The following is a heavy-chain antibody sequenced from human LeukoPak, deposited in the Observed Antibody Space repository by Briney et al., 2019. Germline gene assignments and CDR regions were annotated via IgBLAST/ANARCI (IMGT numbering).Heavy chain of an antibody. Sequence: ASVKVSCKASGYSFSSYSISWVRQAPGQGLQWMGWISAYNGNTNYAQKFQGRVTMTTDTSTSTAYMELRSLRSDDTAVYYCARDSDYGRLMDYWGQGTLVTVSS. CDR1: GYSFSSYS. D-gene: IGHD4-17*01. V-gene: IGHV1-18*01. J-gene: IGHJ4*02. CDR3: ARDSDYGRLMDY. CDR2: ISAYNGNT.